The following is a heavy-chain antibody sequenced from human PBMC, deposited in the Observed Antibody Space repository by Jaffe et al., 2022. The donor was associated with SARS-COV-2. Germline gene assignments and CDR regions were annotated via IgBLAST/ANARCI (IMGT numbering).Heavy chain of an antibody. CDR3: ARGWDSSSWLNWFDP. J-gene: IGHJ5*02. Sequence: EVQLVESGGGLVQPGGSLRLSCAASGFTVSSNYMSWVRQAPGKGLEWVSVIYSGGSTYYADSVKGRFTISRHNSKNTLYLQMNSLRAEDTAVYYCARGWDSSSWLNWFDPWGQGTLVTVSS. V-gene: IGHV3-53*04. CDR2: IYSGGST. D-gene: IGHD6-13*01. CDR1: GFTVSSNY.